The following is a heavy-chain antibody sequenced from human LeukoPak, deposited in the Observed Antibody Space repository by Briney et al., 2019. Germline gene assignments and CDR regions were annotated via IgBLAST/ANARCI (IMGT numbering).Heavy chain of an antibody. CDR2: IYYSGST. Sequence: SETLSLTCTVSGGSISSSSYYWGWIRQPPGKGLEWIGSIYYSGSTYYNPSLKSRVTISVDTSKNQFSLKLSSVTAADTAVYYCARERGCSGGSCYSDWFDPWGQGTLVTVSS. J-gene: IGHJ5*02. D-gene: IGHD2-15*01. V-gene: IGHV4-39*07. CDR1: GGSISSSSYY. CDR3: ARERGCSGGSCYSDWFDP.